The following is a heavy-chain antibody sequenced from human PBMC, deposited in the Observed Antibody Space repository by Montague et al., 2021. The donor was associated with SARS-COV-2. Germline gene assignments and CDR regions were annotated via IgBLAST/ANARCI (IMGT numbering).Heavy chain of an antibody. V-gene: IGHV2-70*01. Sequence: PALVKPTQTLTLTCTFSGFSLNTSGMCVSWIRQPPGKALEWLALIDWDGDQYYSTSLKTRLTISKDTSKNQVVLTMTNMDPIDTATYYCARSYGDYRDSYFDXGGQGTLVTVSS. D-gene: IGHD4-17*01. CDR2: IDWDGDQ. CDR1: GFSLNTSGMC. J-gene: IGHJ4*02. CDR3: ARSYGDYRDSYFDX.